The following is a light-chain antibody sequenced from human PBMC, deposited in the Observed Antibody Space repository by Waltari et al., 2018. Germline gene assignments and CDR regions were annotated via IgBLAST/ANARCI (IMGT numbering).Light chain of an antibody. CDR1: QSVSSY. J-gene: IGKJ2*01. CDR3: QQRSNWPRT. Sequence: IVLTQSPATLSLSPGERATPSCRASQSVSSYLAWYQRNPGQAPRLLIYDASNRATGIPARFSGSGSGTDFTLTISSLEPEDFAVYYCQQRSNWPRTFGQGTKLEIK. V-gene: IGKV3-11*01. CDR2: DAS.